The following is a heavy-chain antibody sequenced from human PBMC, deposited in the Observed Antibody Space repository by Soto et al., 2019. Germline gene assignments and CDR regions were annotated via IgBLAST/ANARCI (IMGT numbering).Heavy chain of an antibody. CDR2: ISRGGSTV. CDR1: GFTFSSDE. Sequence: PGQSLRLSCAASGFTFSSDEMKWVRQAPGKVLGWVSYISRGGSTVYYADSVKGRFTISRDNAKHSLYLQMNSLRAADTAVYYCGPSGYIGYWGQGTLVTVSS. D-gene: IGHD5-12*01. J-gene: IGHJ4*02. V-gene: IGHV3-48*03. CDR3: GPSGYIGY.